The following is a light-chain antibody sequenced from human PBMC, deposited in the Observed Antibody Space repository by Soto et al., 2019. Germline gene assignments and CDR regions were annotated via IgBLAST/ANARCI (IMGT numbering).Light chain of an antibody. Sequence: TVLTQSPGTLSLSPGQRATLSCRASQSVPGSSLAWYQHKPGQSPRVLIYEASTRATGIPDRFNGSGSGTEFILTINRLEPEDFAVYYCQHYGTSPPTFGPGTKVEVK. V-gene: IGKV3-20*01. CDR2: EAS. J-gene: IGKJ1*01. CDR1: QSVPGSS. CDR3: QHYGTSPPT.